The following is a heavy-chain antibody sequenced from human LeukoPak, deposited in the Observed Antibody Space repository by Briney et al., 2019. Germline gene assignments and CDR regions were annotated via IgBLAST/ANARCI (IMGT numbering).Heavy chain of an antibody. Sequence: PGGSLRLSCAASGFTFSSYSMNWVRQAPGKGLEWVSSISSSSSYIYYADSVKGRFTISRDNAKNSLYLQMNSLRAEDTAVYYCARAYGGNRGYFDYWGQGTLVTVSS. V-gene: IGHV3-21*01. CDR1: GFTFSSYS. J-gene: IGHJ4*02. D-gene: IGHD4-23*01. CDR3: ARAYGGNRGYFDY. CDR2: ISSSSSYI.